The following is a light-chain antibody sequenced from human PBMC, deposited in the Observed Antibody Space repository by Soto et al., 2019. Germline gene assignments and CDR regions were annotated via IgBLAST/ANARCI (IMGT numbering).Light chain of an antibody. CDR2: GAS. CDR1: QSVDIS. J-gene: IGKJ1*01. V-gene: IGKV3-15*01. Sequence: DIVLTQSPATLSASPGERVTLSCRASQSVDISLAWYQQKPGQAPRLLMYGASTRATEMPCTFSGRGSGTEFTLTISSLRPEDFAVYYCQQYRSWPRTFGQGTKVDIK. CDR3: QQYRSWPRT.